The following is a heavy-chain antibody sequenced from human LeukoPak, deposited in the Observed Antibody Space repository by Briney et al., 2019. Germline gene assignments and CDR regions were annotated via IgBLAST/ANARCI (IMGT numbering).Heavy chain of an antibody. CDR3: ARDEAPEGYYYYYGMDV. CDR2: IYYSGST. V-gene: IGHV4-39*07. CDR1: GGSISSSSNY. J-gene: IGHJ6*02. Sequence: SETLSLTCTVSGGSISSSSNYWGWIRQPPGKGLEWIGSIYYSGSTYYNPSLKSRVTISVDTSKNQFSLKLSSVTAADTAVYYCARDEAPEGYYYYYGMDVWGQGTTVTVSS.